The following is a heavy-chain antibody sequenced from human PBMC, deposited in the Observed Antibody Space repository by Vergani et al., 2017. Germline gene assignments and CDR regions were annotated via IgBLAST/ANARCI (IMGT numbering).Heavy chain of an antibody. D-gene: IGHD3-22*01. V-gene: IGHV4-59*01. CDR1: GGSISSYY. CDR3: ARVDYYDSSGYYYGSFDY. J-gene: IGHJ4*02. Sequence: QVQLQESGPGLVKPSETLSLTCTVSGGSISSYYWSWIRQPPGKGLEWIGYIYYSGSTNNNPSLKSRVTISVDTSKNQFSLKLSSVTAADTAVYYCARVDYYDSSGYYYGSFDYWGQGTLVTVSS. CDR2: IYYSGST.